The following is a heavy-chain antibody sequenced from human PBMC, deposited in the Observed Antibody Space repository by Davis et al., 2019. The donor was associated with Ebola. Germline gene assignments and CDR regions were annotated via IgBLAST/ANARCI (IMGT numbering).Heavy chain of an antibody. V-gene: IGHV3-66*01. D-gene: IGHD3-22*01. Sequence: GESLKISCAGSGFTVNGNFMNWVRQAPGKGLEWVSVLYSGGSTFYADSVKGRFTIFSDNSMDTVHLDMTSLRVEDTAVYFCARDTQASSYYDNTGYYPDPLDKWGQGKM. CDR2: LYSGGST. CDR1: GFTVNGNF. CDR3: ARDTQASSYYDNTGYYPDPLDK. J-gene: IGHJ3*02.